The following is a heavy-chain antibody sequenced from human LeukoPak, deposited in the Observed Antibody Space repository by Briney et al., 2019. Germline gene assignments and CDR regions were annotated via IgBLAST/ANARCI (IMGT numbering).Heavy chain of an antibody. Sequence: GGSLSLSCAASGFTFSSYGMHWVRQAPGKGLEWVAVISYDGSNKYYADSVKGRFTISRDNSKNTLYLQMNSLRAEDTAVYYCAKDRFGNYDILTCPLGYWCQGTLVTVSS. CDR3: AKDRFGNYDILTCPLGY. CDR2: ISYDGSNK. V-gene: IGHV3-30*18. J-gene: IGHJ4*02. D-gene: IGHD3-9*01. CDR1: GFTFSSYG.